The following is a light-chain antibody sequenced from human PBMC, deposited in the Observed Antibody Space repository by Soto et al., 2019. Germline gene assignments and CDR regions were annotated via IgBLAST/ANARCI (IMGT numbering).Light chain of an antibody. CDR1: QSVSSN. CDR3: QQYRGWPRT. V-gene: IGKV3-15*01. CDR2: GAS. Sequence: EIVMTQSPATLSVSPGERATLSCRVSQSVSSNLAWYQQKPGQAPRLLIYGASTRATGIPARFSGSGSGTEFTLTISSLQSEDIATYYCQQYRGWPRTFGQGSRVEIK. J-gene: IGKJ1*01.